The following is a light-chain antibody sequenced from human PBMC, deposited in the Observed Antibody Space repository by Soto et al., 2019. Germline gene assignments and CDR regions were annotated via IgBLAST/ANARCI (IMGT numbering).Light chain of an antibody. V-gene: IGKV1-39*01. CDR2: GAS. Sequence: DIQMTQSPSSLSASVGDRVTITCRASESIRSYLNWYQQKPGKAPKLLIYGASTLQSGVPSRFSGSGSGKDFTLTISSLQPEDFATYYCQQSFSTPRFTFGPGTRVDI. J-gene: IGKJ3*01. CDR3: QQSFSTPRFT. CDR1: ESIRSY.